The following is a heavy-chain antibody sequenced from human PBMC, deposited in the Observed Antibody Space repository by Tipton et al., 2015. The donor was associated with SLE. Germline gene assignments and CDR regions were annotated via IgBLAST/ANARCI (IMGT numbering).Heavy chain of an antibody. CDR2: IYYSGST. J-gene: IGHJ3*02. D-gene: IGHD6-19*01. Sequence: ILSLTCTVSGGSISSSSYYWGWIRQPPGKGLEWIGSIYYSGSTNYNPSLMSRVTISVDTSKNQFTLRLRSVTAADTAVYYCARSGYSSGWYRGRFDIWGQGTMVTVSS. CDR3: ARSGYSSGWYRGRFDI. V-gene: IGHV4-39*06. CDR1: GGSISSSSYY.